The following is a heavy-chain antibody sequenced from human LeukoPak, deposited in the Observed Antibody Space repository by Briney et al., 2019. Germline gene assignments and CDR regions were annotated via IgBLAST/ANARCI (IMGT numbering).Heavy chain of an antibody. CDR2: IYYSGST. CDR3: ARSNYDFWSGYNPLYGMDV. CDR1: GGSISSSSYY. D-gene: IGHD3-3*01. J-gene: IGHJ6*02. V-gene: IGHV4-39*01. Sequence: KSSETLSLTCAVSGGSISSSSYYWGWIRQPPGKGLEWIGSIYYSGSTYYNPSLKSRVTISVDTSKNQFSLKLSSVTAADTAVYHCARSNYDFWSGYNPLYGMDVWGQGTTVTVSS.